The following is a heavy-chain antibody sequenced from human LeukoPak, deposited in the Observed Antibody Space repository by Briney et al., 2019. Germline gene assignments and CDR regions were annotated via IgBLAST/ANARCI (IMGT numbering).Heavy chain of an antibody. V-gene: IGHV3-74*01. D-gene: IGHD5-12*01. CDR3: ARAQHSGYERYQYYFGY. J-gene: IGHJ4*02. CDR1: GFTFSSYW. Sequence: PGGSLRLSCAASGFTFSSYWMHWVRQAPGKGLVWVSRINSDGSSTNYADSVKGRFTISRDNAKNTLYLQMNSLRAEDTAVYYCARAQHSGYERYQYYFGYWGQGTLVTVSS. CDR2: INSDGSST.